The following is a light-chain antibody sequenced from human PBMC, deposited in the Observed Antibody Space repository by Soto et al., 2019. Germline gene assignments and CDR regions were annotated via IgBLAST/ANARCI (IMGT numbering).Light chain of an antibody. J-gene: IGKJ1*01. V-gene: IGKV1-5*03. CDR3: QESYSTS. Sequence: DIQMTQSPSTLSASVGDRVTITCRASQSISSWLAWYQQKPGKAPKLLIYKAPSLESGVPSRFSGSGSGTDFTLTISSLQPEDSATYYCQESYSTSFGQGTKVDIK. CDR1: QSISSW. CDR2: KAP.